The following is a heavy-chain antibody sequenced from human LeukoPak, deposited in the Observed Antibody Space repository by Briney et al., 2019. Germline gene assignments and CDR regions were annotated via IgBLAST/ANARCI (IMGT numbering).Heavy chain of an antibody. CDR1: LFTFSSYS. D-gene: IGHD2-15*01. CDR2: ISSSSSYI. Sequence: GGSLRLSCPASLFTFSSYSMHWVRQAPGKGLEGVSSISSSSSYIYYADSLKGRFTISRDNAKNSLYLQMNRLRAEDTAVYYCARDRAYSHAFDIWGQGTMVTVSS. CDR3: ARDRAYSHAFDI. V-gene: IGHV3-21*01. J-gene: IGHJ3*02.